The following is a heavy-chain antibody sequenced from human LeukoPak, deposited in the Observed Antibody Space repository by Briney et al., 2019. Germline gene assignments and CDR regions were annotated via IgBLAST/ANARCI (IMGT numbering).Heavy chain of an antibody. Sequence: PGGSLRLSCAASGFTFDDYAMHWVRQAPGKGLEWVSGISWNSGSIGYADSVKGRFTISRDNAKNSLYLQMNSLRAEDTALYYCAKDGGLNELLLLPEYFQHWGQGTLVTVSS. CDR3: AKDGGLNELLLLPEYFQH. D-gene: IGHD2-15*01. CDR1: GFTFDDYA. J-gene: IGHJ1*01. CDR2: ISWNSGSI. V-gene: IGHV3-9*01.